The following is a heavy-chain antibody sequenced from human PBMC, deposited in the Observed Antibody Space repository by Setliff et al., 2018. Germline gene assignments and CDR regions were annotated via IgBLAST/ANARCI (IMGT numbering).Heavy chain of an antibody. D-gene: IGHD3-3*01. Sequence: LSCAASGFTFSSLWMAWVRQAPGKGLEWVANINQGGGDQFYVDSVRGRFIISRDNAKNSLYLHMNSLRADDTAVYYCSRDVYDFRTGQADPWGQGTLVTVSS. CDR3: SRDVYDFRTGQADP. CDR1: GFTFSSLW. J-gene: IGHJ5*02. V-gene: IGHV3-7*01. CDR2: INQGGGDQ.